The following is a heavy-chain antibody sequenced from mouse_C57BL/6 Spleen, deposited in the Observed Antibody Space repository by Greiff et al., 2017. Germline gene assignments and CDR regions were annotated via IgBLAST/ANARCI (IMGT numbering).Heavy chain of an antibody. Sequence: QVQLQQSGAELVKPGASVKISCKASGYAFSRYWLNWVKQGPGKGLEWIGQIYPGDGDTNYNGKFKGKATLTADKSSSTADMQLSSLTSEDSAVYFCARSLYDYDGAWFAYWGQGTLVTVSA. J-gene: IGHJ3*01. CDR1: GYAFSRYW. D-gene: IGHD2-4*01. CDR2: IYPGDGDT. CDR3: ARSLYDYDGAWFAY. V-gene: IGHV1-80*01.